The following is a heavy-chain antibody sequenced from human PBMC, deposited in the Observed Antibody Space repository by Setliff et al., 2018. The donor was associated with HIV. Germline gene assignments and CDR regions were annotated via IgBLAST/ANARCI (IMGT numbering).Heavy chain of an antibody. J-gene: IGHJ6*03. CDR2: IYSTGST. D-gene: IGHD1-7*01. Sequence: SETLSLTCTVSGPSINIHYWSWIRQSPGKAFEWIGYIYSTGSTNYNPSLQSRVTISMVASRDQFSLKVTSVTAADTAVYYCARHRGMPGTTWYNHYMDVWGTGATVTVSS. CDR1: GPSINIHY. V-gene: IGHV4-59*11. CDR3: ARHRGMPGTTWYNHYMDV.